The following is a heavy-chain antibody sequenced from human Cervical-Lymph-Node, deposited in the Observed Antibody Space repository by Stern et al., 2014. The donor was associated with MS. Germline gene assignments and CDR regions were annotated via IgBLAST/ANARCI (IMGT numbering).Heavy chain of an antibody. J-gene: IGHJ4*02. D-gene: IGHD1-26*01. CDR1: GFTFSSNA. CDR3: ATGNYYGNF. V-gene: IGHV3-23*04. Sequence: EVQLVESGGGLVQPGGSLRLSCAVSGFTFSSNAMRWVRQAPGKGLEWVSTISSSGGSTYYADSVKGRFTVSRDNSKNTLFLQMNSLRADDTDVYYCATGNYYGNFWGQGTLVTVSS. CDR2: ISSSGGST.